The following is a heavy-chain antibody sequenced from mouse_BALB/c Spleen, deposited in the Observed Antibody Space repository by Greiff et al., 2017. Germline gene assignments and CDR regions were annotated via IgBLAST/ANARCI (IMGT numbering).Heavy chain of an antibody. Sequence: EVKLMESGPELVKPGASVKISCKASGYTFTDYNMHWVKQSHGKSLEWIGYIYPYNGGTGYNQKFKSKATLTVDNSSSTAYMELRSLTSEDSAVYYCARGYGNWFAYWGQGTLVTVSA. V-gene: IGHV1S29*02. D-gene: IGHD2-10*02. CDR3: ARGYGNWFAY. J-gene: IGHJ3*01. CDR1: GYTFTDYN. CDR2: IYPYNGGT.